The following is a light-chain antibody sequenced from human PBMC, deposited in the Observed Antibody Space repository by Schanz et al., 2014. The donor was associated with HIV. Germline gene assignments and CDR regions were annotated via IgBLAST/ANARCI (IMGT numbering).Light chain of an antibody. J-gene: IGLJ1*01. CDR3: AAWDDRLDGPV. V-gene: IGLV1-44*01. CDR1: SSNIGSNT. CDR2: TNN. Sequence: QSVLTQPPSASGTPGQRVTLSCSGSSSNIGSNTVNWYQQLPGTAPKLLIYTNNQRPSGVPDRFSGSTSGTSASLVISGLQSEDEADYYCAAWDDRLDGPVFGTGTKLTVL.